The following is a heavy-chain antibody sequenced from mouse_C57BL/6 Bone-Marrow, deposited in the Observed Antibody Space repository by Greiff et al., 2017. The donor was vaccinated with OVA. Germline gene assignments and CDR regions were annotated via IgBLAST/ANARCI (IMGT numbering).Heavy chain of an antibody. CDR1: GYAFSSSW. CDR2: IYPGDGDT. CDR3: ARRNYGSSLYYFDY. D-gene: IGHD1-1*01. J-gene: IGHJ2*01. Sequence: QVQLQQSGPELVKPGASVKISCKASGYAFSSSWMNWVKQRPGKGLEWIGRIYPGDGDTNYNEKFKSKATLTVDTSSSTAYMQLSSLTSEDSAVYYCARRNYGSSLYYFDYWGQGTTLTVSS. V-gene: IGHV1-82*01.